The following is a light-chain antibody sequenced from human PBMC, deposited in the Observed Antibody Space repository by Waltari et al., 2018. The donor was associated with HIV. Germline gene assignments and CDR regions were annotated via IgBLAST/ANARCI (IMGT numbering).Light chain of an antibody. CDR1: SSNIGAGYD. V-gene: IGLV1-40*01. CDR3: QSYDDNLEGV. J-gene: IGLJ3*02. CDR2: EDT. Sequence: QSVLTQPPSVSGAPGQRVTISCTGSSSNIGAGYDVHWYQQVPGTAPRLLIYEDTNRPSGVPERFAGSKSVTSASLAITGLQAEDEADYYCQSYDDNLEGVFGGGTKLTVL.